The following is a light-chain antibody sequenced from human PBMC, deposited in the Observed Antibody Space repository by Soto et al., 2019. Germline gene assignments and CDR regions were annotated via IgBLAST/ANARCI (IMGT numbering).Light chain of an antibody. Sequence: DIPMTQSPSSVSASVGDRVTITCRASQGIGSWLAWYQQKPGQAPNLLIYAASSLQSGVPSRFSGSGSATDFTLTIGSLQTEDLATYYCQQANSFPWTFGQGTKVEIK. CDR2: AAS. CDR3: QQANSFPWT. J-gene: IGKJ1*01. V-gene: IGKV1-12*01. CDR1: QGIGSW.